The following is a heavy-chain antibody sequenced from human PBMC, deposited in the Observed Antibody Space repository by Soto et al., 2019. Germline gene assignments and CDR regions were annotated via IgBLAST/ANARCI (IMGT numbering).Heavy chain of an antibody. J-gene: IGHJ4*02. V-gene: IGHV3-30-3*01. CDR3: ARDQAYYDILTGYYEIYYFDY. D-gene: IGHD3-9*01. CDR1: GITFSSYA. Sequence: GGAPRLSGAASGITFSSYAMHWVRQAPGKGLEWGAVISYDGSNKYYADSVKGRFTISRDNSKNTLYLQMNSLRAEDTAVYYCARDQAYYDILTGYYEIYYFDYWGQGTLVTVSS. CDR2: ISYDGSNK.